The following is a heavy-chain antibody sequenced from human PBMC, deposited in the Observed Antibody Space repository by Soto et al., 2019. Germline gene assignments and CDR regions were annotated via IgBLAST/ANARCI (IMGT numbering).Heavy chain of an antibody. V-gene: IGHV3-23*01. CDR2: ISGSGGST. J-gene: IGHJ4*02. CDR3: AKLQAYSYGPGAYFDY. Sequence: PEGSLRLSCAAPGFTLGNYWMHWVRQAPGKGPVWVSAISGSGGSTDYVDSVKGRFTIARDNSKNTLYLQMNSLRAEDTAVYYCAKLQAYSYGPGAYFDYWGQGTLVTVSS. CDR1: GFTLGNYW. D-gene: IGHD5-18*01.